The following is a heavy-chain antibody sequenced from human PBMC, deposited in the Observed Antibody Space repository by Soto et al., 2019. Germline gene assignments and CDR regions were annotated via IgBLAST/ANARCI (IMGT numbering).Heavy chain of an antibody. CDR3: ARGRGGTYDAFDI. V-gene: IGHV4-59*01. D-gene: IGHD1-26*01. Sequence: SETLSLTCPVSGCSISSYFWSWIRQPPGEGLEWIGYIFYSGTTNYSPSLKSRVTMSLGTAKNQFSLNLTSVTAADTAVYYCARGRGGTYDAFDIWGQGTMVNV. J-gene: IGHJ3*02. CDR2: IFYSGTT. CDR1: GCSISSYF.